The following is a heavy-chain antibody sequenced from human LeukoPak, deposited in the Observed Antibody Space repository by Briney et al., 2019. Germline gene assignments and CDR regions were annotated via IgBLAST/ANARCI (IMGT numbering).Heavy chain of an antibody. Sequence: PGGSLRLSCAASGFTFSSHWTSWVRQAPGKGLEWVANIKQDGSEKYYVDSVKGRFTISRDNAKNSLYLQMNSLRAEDTAVYYCARDSRVSDAFDIWGQGTMVTVSS. CDR3: ARDSRVSDAFDI. CDR1: GFTFSSHW. V-gene: IGHV3-7*01. D-gene: IGHD3-22*01. J-gene: IGHJ3*02. CDR2: IKQDGSEK.